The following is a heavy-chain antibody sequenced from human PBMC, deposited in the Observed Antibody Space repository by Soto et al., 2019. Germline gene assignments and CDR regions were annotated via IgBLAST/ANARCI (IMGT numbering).Heavy chain of an antibody. V-gene: IGHV3-73*02. J-gene: IGHJ6*02. CDR2: IRSKTNNYAT. CDR3: TRPKHELRFYSYTGIDV. Sequence: EVQLVESGGGLVQPGGALKLSCAASGLTFSDSAIHWVRQASGKGLEWVGRIRSKTNNYATTYAASVNGRFTISRDDSKNTAYLQMNSLKTEDTAVYYCTRPKHELRFYSYTGIDVWGQGTTVTVSS. D-gene: IGHD5-12*01. CDR1: GLTFSDSA.